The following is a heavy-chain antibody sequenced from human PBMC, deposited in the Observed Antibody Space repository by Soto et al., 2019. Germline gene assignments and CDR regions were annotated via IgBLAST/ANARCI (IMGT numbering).Heavy chain of an antibody. J-gene: IGHJ4*02. D-gene: IGHD1-26*01. Sequence: QITLKESGPTLVKPTQTLTLTCTFSGFSLTTDRVGVGWIRQPPGEALEWLAVIYWDDSKTYRPSLESRLTITNDTSKNHVALTLTNMHSLDTATYYCAHAYGGRSLYWGQGTLVTVSA. V-gene: IGHV2-5*02. CDR3: AHAYGGRSLY. CDR2: IYWDDSK. CDR1: GFSLTTDRVG.